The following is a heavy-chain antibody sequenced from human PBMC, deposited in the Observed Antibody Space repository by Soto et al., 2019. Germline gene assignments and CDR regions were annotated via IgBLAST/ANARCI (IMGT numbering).Heavy chain of an antibody. CDR3: AKGLFYGSGSYPFDY. D-gene: IGHD3-10*01. Sequence: VQLVDSGGGVVQPGRSLRLSCAAFGFTFSSYGMHWVRQAPGKGLEWVAVISYDGSNKYYADSVKGRFTISRDNSKNTLYLQMNSLRAEDTAVYYCAKGLFYGSGSYPFDYWGQGTLVTVSS. CDR1: GFTFSSYG. V-gene: IGHV3-30*18. J-gene: IGHJ4*02. CDR2: ISYDGSNK.